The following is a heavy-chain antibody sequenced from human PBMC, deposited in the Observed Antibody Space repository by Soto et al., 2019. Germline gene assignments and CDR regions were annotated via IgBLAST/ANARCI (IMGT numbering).Heavy chain of an antibody. V-gene: IGHV1-18*04. J-gene: IGHJ5*02. CDR2: ISAYNGNT. CDR3: ARDFTAALNWFDP. Sequence: ASVKVSCKASGYTFTSYGISWVRQAPGQGLEWMGWISAYNGNTNYAQKLQGRVTMTTDTSTSTACMELRSLRSDDTAVYYCARDFTAALNWFDPWGQGTLVTVS. D-gene: IGHD6-13*01. CDR1: GYTFTSYG.